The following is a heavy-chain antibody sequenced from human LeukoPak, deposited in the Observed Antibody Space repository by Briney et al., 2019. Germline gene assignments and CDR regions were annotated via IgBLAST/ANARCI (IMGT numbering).Heavy chain of an antibody. CDR1: GGSNSSSSYY. D-gene: IGHD5-12*01. J-gene: IGHJ4*02. Sequence: SETLSLTCTVSGGSNSSSSYYWGWIRQPPGKGLEWIGSIYYSGSTYYNPSLKSRVTISVDTSKNQFSLKLSSVTAADTAVYYCAGLYSGYDYFDYWGQGTLVTVSS. CDR2: IYYSGST. CDR3: AGLYSGYDYFDY. V-gene: IGHV4-39*01.